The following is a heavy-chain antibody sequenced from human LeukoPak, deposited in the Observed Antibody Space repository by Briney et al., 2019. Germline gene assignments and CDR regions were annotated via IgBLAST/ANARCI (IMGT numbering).Heavy chain of an antibody. Sequence: SETLSLTCTVSGGSISSGSYYWSRIRQPAGKGLEWIGRIYTSGSTNYNPSLKSRVTISVDTSKNQFSLKLSSVTAADTAVYYCARDAGWYSYYFDYWGQGTLVTVSS. J-gene: IGHJ4*02. V-gene: IGHV4-61*02. CDR3: ARDAGWYSYYFDY. D-gene: IGHD2-15*01. CDR2: IYTSGST. CDR1: GGSISSGSYY.